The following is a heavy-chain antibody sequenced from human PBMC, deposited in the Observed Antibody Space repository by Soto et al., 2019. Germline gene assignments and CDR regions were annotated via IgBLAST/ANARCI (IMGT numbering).Heavy chain of an antibody. Sequence: QVQLVQSGAEVKKPGASVKISCKASGYTFIHYYIHWVRQAPGQGLEWMAIINPNGGRTNYAQKFQGRVTVTSDPSTTTVSMELNSLESDDTAVYFCARSLLQGDFWGQGTLVTVSS. CDR2: INPNGGRT. CDR1: GYTFIHYY. CDR3: ARSLLQGDF. V-gene: IGHV1-46*01. J-gene: IGHJ4*02. D-gene: IGHD2-21*01.